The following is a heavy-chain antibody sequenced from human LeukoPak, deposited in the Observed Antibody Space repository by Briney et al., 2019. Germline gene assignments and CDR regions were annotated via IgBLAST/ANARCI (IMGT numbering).Heavy chain of an antibody. CDR2: IYGGGST. D-gene: IGHD1-26*01. V-gene: IGHV3-53*01. J-gene: IGHJ4*02. Sequence: PGGSLRLSCAASGFTVSSNYMSWVRQAPGKGLEWVSVIYGGGSTYYADSVKGRFTISRDNSKNTLYLQMNSLRAEDTAVYYCARDLVGIGFSWWGQGTLVTVSS. CDR3: ARDLVGIGFSW. CDR1: GFTVSSNY.